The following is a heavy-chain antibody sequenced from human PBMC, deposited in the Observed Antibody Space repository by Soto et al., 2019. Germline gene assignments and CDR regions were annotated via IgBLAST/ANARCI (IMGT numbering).Heavy chain of an antibody. CDR2: IYYSGST. CDR1: GGSISSSSYY. D-gene: IGHD3-22*01. J-gene: IGHJ3*02. V-gene: IGHV4-39*01. Sequence: SETLSLTCTVSGGSISSSSYYWGWIRQPPGKGLEWIGSIYYSGSTYYNPSLKSRVTISVDTSKNQFSLKLSSVTAADTAVYYCARLKWTYYYDSSGYLNAFDIWGQGTMVT. CDR3: ARLKWTYYYDSSGYLNAFDI.